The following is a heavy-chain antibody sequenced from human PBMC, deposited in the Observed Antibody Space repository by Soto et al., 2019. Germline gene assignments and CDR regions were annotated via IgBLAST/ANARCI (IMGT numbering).Heavy chain of an antibody. CDR1: GFSFSRYL. D-gene: IGHD6-6*01. Sequence: GGSPKISCKGSGFSFSRYLISWVGQMPGKRPEWMGRIDPSDSYTNYSPSFQGHVTISADKSISTAYLQWSSLKASDTAMYYCARHDSSSSDYYYYGMDVWGQGTTVTVSS. V-gene: IGHV5-10-1*01. J-gene: IGHJ6*02. CDR2: IDPSDSYT. CDR3: ARHDSSSSDYYYYGMDV.